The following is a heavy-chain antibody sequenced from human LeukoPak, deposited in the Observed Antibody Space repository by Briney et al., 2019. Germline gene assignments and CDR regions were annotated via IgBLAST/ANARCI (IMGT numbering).Heavy chain of an antibody. D-gene: IGHD3-10*01. J-gene: IGHJ4*02. CDR1: GGTFSSYA. CDR2: IIPIFGTA. Sequence: ASVKVSCKXSGGTFSSYAISWVRQAPRQGLEWMGGIIPIFGTANYAQKFQGRVTITTDESTSTAYMELSSLRSEDTAVYYCARSTSDYYGSSLRFDYWGQGTLVTVSS. CDR3: ARSTSDYYGSSLRFDY. V-gene: IGHV1-69*05.